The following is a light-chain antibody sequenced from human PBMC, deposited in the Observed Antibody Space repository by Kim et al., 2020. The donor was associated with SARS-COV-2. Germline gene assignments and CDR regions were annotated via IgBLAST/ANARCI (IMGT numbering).Light chain of an antibody. V-gene: IGKV3-20*01. CDR2: DAS. J-gene: IGKJ2*01. CDR3: QQYGTSPLT. CDR1: QSVSNSY. Sequence: SPGERAPLSCRASQSVSNSYLAWYQQKPGQAPRLLIYDASSRATGIPDRFSGSGSGTDFSLTISRLEPEDFAVYSCQQYGTSPLTFGQGTKLEI.